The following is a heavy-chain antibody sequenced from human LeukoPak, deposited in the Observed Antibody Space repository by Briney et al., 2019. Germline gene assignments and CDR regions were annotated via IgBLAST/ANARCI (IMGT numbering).Heavy chain of an antibody. CDR1: GFTFSSYA. CDR3: WYSGYESGFDY. Sequence: GGSLRLSCAASGFTFSSYAMHWVRQAPGKGLEWVAVISYDGSNKYYADSVKGRFTISRDNSKNTLYLQMNSLRAEDTAVYYCWYSGYESGFDYWGQGALVTVSS. D-gene: IGHD5-12*01. J-gene: IGHJ4*02. V-gene: IGHV3-30-3*01. CDR2: ISYDGSNK.